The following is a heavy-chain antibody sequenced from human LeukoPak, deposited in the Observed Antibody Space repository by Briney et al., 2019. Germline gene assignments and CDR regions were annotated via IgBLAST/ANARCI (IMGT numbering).Heavy chain of an antibody. Sequence: SETLSLTCAVSGGSISSSNWWSWVRQPPGKGLEWIGEIYHSGSTNYNPSLKSRVTISVDKSKNQFSLKLSSVTAADTAVYYCARVAGGIAAADTNDYWGQGTLVTVSS. CDR1: GGSISSSNW. D-gene: IGHD6-13*01. CDR2: IYHSGST. CDR3: ARVAGGIAAADTNDY. J-gene: IGHJ4*02. V-gene: IGHV4-4*02.